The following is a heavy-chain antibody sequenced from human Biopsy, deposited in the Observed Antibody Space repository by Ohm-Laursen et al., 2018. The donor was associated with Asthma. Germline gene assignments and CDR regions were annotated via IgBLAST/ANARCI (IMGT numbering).Heavy chain of an antibody. Sequence: SVKDSCKSLGGTFNTYVISWVRQAPGQGLEWMGGINSVFGTTTYPQKFQDRVTITADDSTSTVYMELSSLRSEDTAVYYCARKAGSCISRTCYSLDFWGQGTLVTVSS. V-gene: IGHV1-69*13. CDR3: ARKAGSCISRTCYSLDF. J-gene: IGHJ4*02. CDR1: GGTFNTYV. CDR2: INSVFGTT. D-gene: IGHD2-2*01.